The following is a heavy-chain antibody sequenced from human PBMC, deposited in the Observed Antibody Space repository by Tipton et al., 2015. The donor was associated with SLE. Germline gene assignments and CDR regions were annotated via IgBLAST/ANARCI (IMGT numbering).Heavy chain of an antibody. J-gene: IGHJ2*01. V-gene: IGHV4-39*07. CDR3: ARDVSSGWYFDL. CDR1: GGSISSSGYY. D-gene: IGHD6-19*01. CDR2: IHYSGST. Sequence: TLSLTCTVSGGSISSSGYYWGWIRQPPGKGLEWIGNIHYSGSTYCNPSLKSRVTISVDTSKNQFSLKLSSVTAADTAVYYCARDVSSGWYFDLWGRGTLVTVSS.